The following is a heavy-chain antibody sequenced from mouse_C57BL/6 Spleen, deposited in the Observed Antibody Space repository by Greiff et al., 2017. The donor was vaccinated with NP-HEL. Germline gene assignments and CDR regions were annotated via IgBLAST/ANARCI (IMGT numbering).Heavy chain of an antibody. J-gene: IGHJ3*01. V-gene: IGHV1-50*01. CDR3: ARPGGNGFAY. CDR2: IDPSDSYT. CDR1: GYTFTSYW. D-gene: IGHD2-1*01. Sequence: QVQLQQPGAELVKPGASVKLSCKASGYTFTSYWMQWVKQRPGQGLEWIGEIDPSDSYTNYNQKFKGKATLTVDTSSSTAYMQLSSLTSEDSAVYYCARPGGNGFAYWGQGTLVTVSA.